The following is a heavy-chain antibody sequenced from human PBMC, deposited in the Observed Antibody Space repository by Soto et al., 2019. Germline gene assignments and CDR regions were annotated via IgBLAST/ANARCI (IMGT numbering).Heavy chain of an antibody. J-gene: IGHJ6*03. CDR3: AKDYYYYYYMDV. CDR1: GFTFSSHA. CDR2: TSGSGGST. Sequence: EVQLLESGGGLVQPGGSLRLSCAASGFTFSSHAMSWVRQAPGKGLEWVSGTSGSGGSTYYADSVKGRFTISRDNSKNTLYLQMNSLRAEDTAVYYCAKDYYYYYYMDVWGKGTTVTVSS. V-gene: IGHV3-23*01.